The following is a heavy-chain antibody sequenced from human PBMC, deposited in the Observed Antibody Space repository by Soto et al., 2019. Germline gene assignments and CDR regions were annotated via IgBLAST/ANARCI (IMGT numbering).Heavy chain of an antibody. CDR1: GFTFSSYG. CDR2: IWYDGSNK. J-gene: IGHJ6*02. CDR3: AREGATVTTYGDGMDV. D-gene: IGHD4-17*01. Sequence: QVQLVESGGGVVQPGRSLRLSCAASGFTFSSYGMHWVRQAPGKGLEWVAVIWYDGSNKYYADSVKGRFTISRDNSRNTLYLQMNSLRAEDTAVYYCAREGATVTTYGDGMDVWGQGTTVTVSS. V-gene: IGHV3-33*01.